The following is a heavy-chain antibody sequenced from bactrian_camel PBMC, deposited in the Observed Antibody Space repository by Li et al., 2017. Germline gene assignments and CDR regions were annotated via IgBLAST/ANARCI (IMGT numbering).Heavy chain of an antibody. V-gene: IGHV3S1*01. Sequence: QVQLVESGGGLVQPGGSLRLSCVASGFAFKDISMTWVRQAPGKGLEWVSDIDSSGNTPYYAESVKGRFTISRDNAKDTLYLQMNSLKIEDTAVYYCALGSSRQATMTARGKGTQVTVS. J-gene: IGHJ4*01. CDR2: IDSSGNTP. CDR1: GFAFKDIS. D-gene: IGHD3*01.